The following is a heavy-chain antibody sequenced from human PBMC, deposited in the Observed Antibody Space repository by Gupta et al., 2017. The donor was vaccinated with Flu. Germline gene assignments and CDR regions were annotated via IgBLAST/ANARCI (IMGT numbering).Heavy chain of an antibody. Sequence: QVQLPESGPRLVRHSATLSLTCTVSGYSTSSRNYYWGWIRQSPGKGLEWIGNGNSKGNTNYKPSLNSRVTIDGDTSKNQFSLRLVSVTAADTAVDYCGRNTGYCSSGNCVGYYVVDVGGQGTTVTVSS. CDR1: GYSTSSRNYY. CDR2: GNSKGNT. V-gene: IGHV4-39*01. D-gene: IGHD2-15*01. J-gene: IGHJ6*02. CDR3: GRNTGYCSSGNCVGYYVVDV.